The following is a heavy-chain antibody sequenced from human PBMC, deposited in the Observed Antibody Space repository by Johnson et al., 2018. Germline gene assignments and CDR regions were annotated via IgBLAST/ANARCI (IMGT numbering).Heavy chain of an antibody. CDR2: LIPILGIA. CDR1: GDTFSSYT. CDR3: ARGILTGDDAFDI. D-gene: IGHD7-27*01. Sequence: VQLVESGAEVKKPGSSVKVSCKTSGDTFSSYTISWVRQAPGQGLEWMGRLIPILGIANYAQKFQGRVTITADKSTVTAFMELKSLRSEDTAVYYCARGILTGDDAFDIWGQGTMVTVSS. J-gene: IGHJ3*02. V-gene: IGHV1-69*09.